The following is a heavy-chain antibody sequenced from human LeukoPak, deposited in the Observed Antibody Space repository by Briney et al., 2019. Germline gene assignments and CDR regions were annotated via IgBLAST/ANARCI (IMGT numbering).Heavy chain of an antibody. CDR1: GFTFSNYW. Sequence: GGSLRLSCVASGFTFSNYWMSWVRQAPGKGLEWVANIHQDGIEIYYVDSVRSRFTASRDNAKNSLNLLMNSLRAEDTAVYYCARASRYCISTSCNGFHFDQWDQGTLVTVSS. CDR2: IHQDGIEI. J-gene: IGHJ4*02. D-gene: IGHD2-2*01. CDR3: ARASRYCISTSCNGFHFDQ. V-gene: IGHV3-7*01.